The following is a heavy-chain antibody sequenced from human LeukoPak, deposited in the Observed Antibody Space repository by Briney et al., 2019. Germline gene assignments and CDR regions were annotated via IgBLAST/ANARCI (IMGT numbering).Heavy chain of an antibody. CDR1: GYSFTSYW. D-gene: IGHD3-10*01. V-gene: IGHV5-51*01. Sequence: GESLKISCKGSGYSFTSYWIGWVRQMPGKGLEWMGIIYPGDSDTRYSPSFQGQVTISADKSISTAYLQWSSLKASDTAVYYCARNYGSGSYYERFDYWGQGTLVTVSS. J-gene: IGHJ4*02. CDR3: ARNYGSGSYYERFDY. CDR2: IYPGDSDT.